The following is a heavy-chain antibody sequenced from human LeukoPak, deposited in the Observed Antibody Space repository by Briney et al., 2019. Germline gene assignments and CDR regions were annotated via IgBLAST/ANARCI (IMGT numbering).Heavy chain of an antibody. CDR3: ARALWGARSFDY. V-gene: IGHV3-48*03. CDR1: GFTFSSYE. J-gene: IGHJ4*02. D-gene: IGHD7-27*01. Sequence: PGGSLRLSCAASGFTFSSYEMNWVRQAPGKGLEWVSYISSSGSTIYYADSVKGRFTISRDNAKNSLYLQMNSLRAEDTAVYYCARALWGARSFDYWGQGTLVTVSS. CDR2: ISSSGSTI.